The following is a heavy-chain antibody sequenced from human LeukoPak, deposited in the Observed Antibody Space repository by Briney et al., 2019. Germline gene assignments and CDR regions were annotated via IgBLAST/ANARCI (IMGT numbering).Heavy chain of an antibody. Sequence: PSETLSLTCTVSGGSISSYYWSWIRQPAGKGLEWIGRIYTSGSTNYNPSLKSRVTMSVDTSKNQFSLKLSSVTAADTAVYYCARSPGSYGVEWFDPWGQGTLVTVSS. J-gene: IGHJ5*02. CDR2: IYTSGST. CDR1: GGSISSYY. V-gene: IGHV4-4*07. CDR3: ARSPGSYGVEWFDP. D-gene: IGHD1-26*01.